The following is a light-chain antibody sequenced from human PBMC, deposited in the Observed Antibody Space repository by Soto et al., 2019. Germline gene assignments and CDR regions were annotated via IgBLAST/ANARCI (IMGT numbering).Light chain of an antibody. CDR3: AAWDDSLDARYV. CDR1: SSNIGSNT. V-gene: IGLV1-44*01. J-gene: IGLJ1*01. Sequence: QSALTQPPSASGTPGQRVTISCSGSSSNIGSNTVNWYQQLPGTAPKLLIYSNNQRPSGVPDRFSGSKSGTSASLAISGLQSEDEADHYCAAWDDSLDARYVFGTGTKVTVL. CDR2: SNN.